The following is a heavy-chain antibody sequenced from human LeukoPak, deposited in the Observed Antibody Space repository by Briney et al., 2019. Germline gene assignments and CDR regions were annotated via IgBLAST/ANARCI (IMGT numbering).Heavy chain of an antibody. CDR2: SRNKANSYSI. CDR3: ARYLTYPAFFDY. V-gene: IGHV3-72*01. D-gene: IGHD4/OR15-4a*01. Sequence: GGSLRLSCAASGFTFSNYAMTWVRQAPGKGLEWVGRSRNKANSYSIVYAASVEGRFTISRDDSKNSLYLQMNSLKAEDTAVYYCARYLTYPAFFDYWGQGTLVTVSS. J-gene: IGHJ4*02. CDR1: GFTFSNYA.